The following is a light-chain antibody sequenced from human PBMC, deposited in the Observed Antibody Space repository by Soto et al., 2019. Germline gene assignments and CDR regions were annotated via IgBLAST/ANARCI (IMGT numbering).Light chain of an antibody. V-gene: IGKV3-20*01. CDR2: AAS. J-gene: IGKJ1*01. CDR3: HHSANSLWT. CDR1: QSVRRNN. Sequence: EIVLTQFPDSLSVSPGERATLSCRASQSVRRNNFAWYQQKPGQAPRLLIYAASSRPTGLPDRFSGSGSATDFSASVSSLETEDFAAYYCHHSANSLWTFGHGTKVEIK.